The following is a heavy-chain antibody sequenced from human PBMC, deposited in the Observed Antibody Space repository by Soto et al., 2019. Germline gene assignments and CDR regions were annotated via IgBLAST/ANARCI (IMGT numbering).Heavy chain of an antibody. CDR3: VSDGSTGWHFDS. CDR1: GFTLSSYW. V-gene: IGHV3-7*01. Sequence: ESGGGLVQPGGSLRLSCEASGFTLSSYWMSWIRQAPGKGLEWVANTRQDGGQSYLVDSVQGRFTISRDNAKNSVYLQMNSLRAEDTAVYYCVSDGSTGWHFDSWGQGTLVTVSS. CDR2: TRQDGGQS. D-gene: IGHD6-19*01. J-gene: IGHJ4*02.